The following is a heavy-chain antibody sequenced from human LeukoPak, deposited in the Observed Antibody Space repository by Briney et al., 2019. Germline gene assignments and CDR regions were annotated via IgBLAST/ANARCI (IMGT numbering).Heavy chain of an antibody. CDR1: GFTFSNYG. CDR3: ARDRGDPDYYFDQ. J-gene: IGHJ4*02. V-gene: IGHV3-33*01. D-gene: IGHD7-27*01. CDR2: VWYDGSEK. Sequence: GGSLRLSCAASGFTFSNYGIHWVRQAPGKGLERVAVVWYDGSEKYYAESVKGRFTISRDNSKNTLYLQMNSLRAEDTAIYYCARDRGDPDYYFDQWGQGTLVTVSS.